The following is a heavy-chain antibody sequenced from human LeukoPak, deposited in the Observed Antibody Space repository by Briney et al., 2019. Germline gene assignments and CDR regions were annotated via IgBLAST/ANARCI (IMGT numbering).Heavy chain of an antibody. CDR1: GGSISSSSYY. J-gene: IGHJ6*02. CDR2: IYYNGST. Sequence: SETLSLTCTVSGGSISSSSYYWGWIRQPPGKGLEWIGSIYYNGSTYYNPSLKSRVTISVDTSKNQFSLKLSSVTAADTAVYYCEGGRGVINYYYYGMDVWGQGTTVTVSS. V-gene: IGHV4-39*01. CDR3: EGGRGVINYYYYGMDV. D-gene: IGHD3-16*02.